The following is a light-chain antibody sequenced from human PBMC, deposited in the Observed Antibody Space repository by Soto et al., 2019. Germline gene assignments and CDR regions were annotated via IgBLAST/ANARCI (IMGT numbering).Light chain of an antibody. V-gene: IGKV3-20*01. J-gene: IGKJ1*01. Sequence: EIVLTQSPGTLSLSPGDRVTLSCRASQRVSNNYLAWYQQKSGQAPRLLIFGTSNRATGIPDRVIGSGSGTDFTLTVCRLESEEAAVYHCQQYGLSPWTFGQGTKVEIK. CDR3: QQYGLSPWT. CDR2: GTS. CDR1: QRVSNNY.